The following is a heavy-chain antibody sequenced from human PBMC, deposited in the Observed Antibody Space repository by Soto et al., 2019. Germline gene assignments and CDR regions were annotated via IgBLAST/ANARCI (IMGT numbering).Heavy chain of an antibody. J-gene: IGHJ5*02. CDR3: ARSIVVVPAAKLVWFDP. CDR2: IYYSGST. V-gene: IGHV4-31*03. D-gene: IGHD2-2*01. CDR1: GGSISSGGYY. Sequence: QVQLQESGPGLVKPSQTLSLTCTVSGGSISSGGYYWSWIRQHPGKGLEWIGYIYYSGSTYYNPSLKSRVTISVDTSKNQFSLKLSSVTAADTAVYYRARSIVVVPAAKLVWFDPWGQGTLVTVSS.